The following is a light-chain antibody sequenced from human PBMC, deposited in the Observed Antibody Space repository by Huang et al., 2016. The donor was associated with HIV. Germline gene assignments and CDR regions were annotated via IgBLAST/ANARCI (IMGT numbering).Light chain of an antibody. CDR3: QQGYSALIT. J-gene: IGKJ5*01. Sequence: DILLTQSPSSLSASVGDRVTITCRASQNINTYLNWYQQKTGKAPNLLIHSASTLQTWGPSRFSGSGSGTDFTLTVNSLQPEDSATYYFQQGYSALITFGQGTRL. CDR2: SAS. V-gene: IGKV1-39*01. CDR1: QNINTY.